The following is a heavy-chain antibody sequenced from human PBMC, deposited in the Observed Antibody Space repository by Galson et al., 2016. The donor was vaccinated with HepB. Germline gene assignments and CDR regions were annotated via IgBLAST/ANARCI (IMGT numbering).Heavy chain of an antibody. Sequence: SLRLSCAASGFMFTNYAIHWVRQAPGKGLEWVAVIWYDGSNKYYADSVKGRFTISRDISKNTVYLQMNSLRADDTAVYYCARYNQYSDFWSGYQDYWGQGTLVTVSS. V-gene: IGHV3-33*01. D-gene: IGHD3-3*01. CDR3: ARYNQYSDFWSGYQDY. CDR2: IWYDGSNK. J-gene: IGHJ4*02. CDR1: GFMFTNYA.